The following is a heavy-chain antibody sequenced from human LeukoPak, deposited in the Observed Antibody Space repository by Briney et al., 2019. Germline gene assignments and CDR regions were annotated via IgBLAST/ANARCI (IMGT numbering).Heavy chain of an antibody. Sequence: ASVKVSCKVSGYTLTELSMHWVRQAPGKGLEWMGGFDPEDGETIYAQKFQGRVTMTEDTSTDTAYMELSSLRSEDTAGYYCATYNWNTFDYYYMDVWGKGTTVTVSS. CDR1: GYTLTELS. CDR2: FDPEDGET. J-gene: IGHJ6*03. D-gene: IGHD1-1*01. V-gene: IGHV1-24*01. CDR3: ATYNWNTFDYYYMDV.